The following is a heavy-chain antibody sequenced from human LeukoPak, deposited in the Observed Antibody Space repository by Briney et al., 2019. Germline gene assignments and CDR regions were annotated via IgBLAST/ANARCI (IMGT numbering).Heavy chain of an antibody. CDR1: GYTFTSYG. Sequence: ASVKVSCKASGYTFTSYGISWVRQAPGQGLEWMGWISAYNGNTNYAHKLQGRVTMTTDTSTSTAYMELRSLRSDDTAVYYCARDLGRDYDFWSGYYTQHYFDYWGQGTLVTVSS. J-gene: IGHJ4*02. V-gene: IGHV1-18*01. D-gene: IGHD3-3*01. CDR3: ARDLGRDYDFWSGYYTQHYFDY. CDR2: ISAYNGNT.